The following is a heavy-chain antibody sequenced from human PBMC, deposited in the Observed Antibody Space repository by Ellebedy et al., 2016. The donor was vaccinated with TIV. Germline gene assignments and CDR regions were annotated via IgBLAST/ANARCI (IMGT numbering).Heavy chain of an antibody. D-gene: IGHD1-14*01. V-gene: IGHV4-39*01. CDR3: ARAVFGTKFDF. Sequence: MPSETLSLTCTVSGASITSSGYYWGWIRQPPGKGLEWIGSIYYSGSTYYNPSLNSRVTISVDTSKKQFSLKLSSVTAADTAVYYCARAVFGTKFDFWGQGTLVTVSS. CDR2: IYYSGST. CDR1: GASITSSGYY. J-gene: IGHJ4*02.